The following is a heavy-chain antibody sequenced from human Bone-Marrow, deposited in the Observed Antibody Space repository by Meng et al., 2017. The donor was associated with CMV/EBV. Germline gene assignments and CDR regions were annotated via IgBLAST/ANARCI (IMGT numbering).Heavy chain of an antibody. CDR1: GVSIRSGDYY. Sequence: QVQLQESGPGLVKPSQTLSLTCSVSGVSIRSGDYYWSWIRQPPGKGLEWIGYIYYSGDTYYNPSLKSRIIISVDTSKNQFSLKLTSVIAADTAIYYCATLRGGYWGRGTLVTVSS. CDR2: IYYSGDT. J-gene: IGHJ4*02. V-gene: IGHV4-30-4*01. CDR3: ATLRGGY.